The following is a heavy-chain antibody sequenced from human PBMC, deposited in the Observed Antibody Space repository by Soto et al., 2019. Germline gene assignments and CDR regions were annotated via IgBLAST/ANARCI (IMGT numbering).Heavy chain of an antibody. CDR2: VLFDGKVT. J-gene: IGHJ4*02. CDR3: AREPYGDSEDFDY. V-gene: IGHV3-30*04. D-gene: IGHD2-21*02. CDR1: GFTFNSLS. Sequence: QVQLVESGGGMVQAGTSLRLSCTGSGFTFNSLSLHWVRQGPDKGLEWVAVVLFDGKVTYYADSEKGRFTVSRENSKNPIYLPANGLRSEDTAVDYRAREPYGDSEDFDYWGQGTPVTVSS.